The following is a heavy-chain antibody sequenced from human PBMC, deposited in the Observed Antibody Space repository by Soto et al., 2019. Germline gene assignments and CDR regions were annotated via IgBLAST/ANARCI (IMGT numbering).Heavy chain of an antibody. CDR2: INHSGST. D-gene: IGHD3-3*01. Sequence: SETLSLTCAVYGGSFSGYYWSWIRQPPGKGLEWIGEINHSGSTNYNPSLKSRVTISVDTSKNQFSLKLSSVTAADTAVYYCARGLGYDFWSGYTISGWFDPWGQGTLVTVSS. CDR1: GGSFSGYY. J-gene: IGHJ5*02. V-gene: IGHV4-34*01. CDR3: ARGLGYDFWSGYTISGWFDP.